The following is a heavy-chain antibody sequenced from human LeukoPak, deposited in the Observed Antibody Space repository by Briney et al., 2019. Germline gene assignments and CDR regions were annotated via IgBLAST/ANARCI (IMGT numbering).Heavy chain of an antibody. CDR1: GFTFDDYA. CDR2: ISRNSGSI. Sequence: GRSLRLSCAASGFTFDDYAMHWVRQAPGKGLEWVSGISRNSGSIGYADSVKGRFTISRDNAKNSLYLQMNSLRAEDTALYYCARDRRGNWNYDGSFDYWGQGTLVTVSS. CDR3: ARDRRGNWNYDGSFDY. J-gene: IGHJ4*02. D-gene: IGHD1-7*01. V-gene: IGHV3-9*01.